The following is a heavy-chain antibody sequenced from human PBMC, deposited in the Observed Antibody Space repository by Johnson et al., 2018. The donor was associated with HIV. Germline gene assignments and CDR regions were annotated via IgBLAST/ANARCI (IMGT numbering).Heavy chain of an antibody. V-gene: IGHV3-30-3*01. CDR3: AREIGYSSSWYLGSGWYPDAFDI. CDR1: GFTFSSYA. D-gene: IGHD6-13*01. Sequence: QMQLVESGGGVVQPGRSLRLSCAASGFTFSSYAIHWVRQAPGKGLAWVAVISYDENNKYYADSVKARFTISRDNSKNTLYLQMNSLRAEDTAVYYCAREIGYSSSWYLGSGWYPDAFDIWGQGTMVTVSS. CDR2: ISYDENNK. J-gene: IGHJ3*02.